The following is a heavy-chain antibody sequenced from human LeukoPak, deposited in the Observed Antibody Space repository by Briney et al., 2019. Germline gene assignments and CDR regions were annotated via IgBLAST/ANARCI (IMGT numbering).Heavy chain of an antibody. CDR2: TNPDGSTT. J-gene: IGHJ4*02. CDR1: GFSFSNYA. CDR3: ARETPRGGRYYFDY. V-gene: IGHV3-74*03. D-gene: IGHD3-10*01. Sequence: GGSLRLSCAASGFSFSNYAMSWVRQAPGKGLVWVSRTNPDGSTTTYADSVKGRFTISRDNAKNTLYLQMNSLRAEDTALYYCARETPRGGRYYFDYWGQGALVTVSS.